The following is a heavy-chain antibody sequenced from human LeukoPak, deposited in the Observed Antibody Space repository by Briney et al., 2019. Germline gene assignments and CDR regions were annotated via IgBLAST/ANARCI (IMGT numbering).Heavy chain of an antibody. D-gene: IGHD2-2*01. CDR3: ATSGDLPAAKTIYYYYYSMDV. J-gene: IGHJ6*03. Sequence: ASVNVSCKASGGTFSSYAIIWVRQAPGQGLEWMGGIIPIFGTANYAQRFQGRVTITADESTSTAYMELSGLRSEDTAVYYCATSGDLPAAKTIYYYYYSMDVWGKGTTVIVSS. CDR1: GGTFSSYA. CDR2: IIPIFGTA. V-gene: IGHV1-69*01.